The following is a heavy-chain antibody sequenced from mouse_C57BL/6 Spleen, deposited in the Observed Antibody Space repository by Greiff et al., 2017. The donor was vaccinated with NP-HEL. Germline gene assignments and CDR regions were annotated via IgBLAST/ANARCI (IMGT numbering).Heavy chain of an antibody. Sequence: QVQLQQSGPGLVQPSQSLSITCTVSGFSLTSYGVHWVRQSPGKGLEWLGVIWSGGSTDYNAAFISRLSISKDNSKSQVFFKMNSLQADDTAIYYCARMRDYGDYAMDYWGQGTSVTVSS. CDR2: IWSGGST. CDR1: GFSLTSYG. V-gene: IGHV2-2*01. D-gene: IGHD2-4*01. J-gene: IGHJ4*01. CDR3: ARMRDYGDYAMDY.